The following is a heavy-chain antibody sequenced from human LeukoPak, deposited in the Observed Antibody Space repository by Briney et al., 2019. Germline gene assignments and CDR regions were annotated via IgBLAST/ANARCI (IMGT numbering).Heavy chain of an antibody. J-gene: IGHJ3*02. CDR3: AREYNDYYDSSGYYRQGAAFDI. Sequence: PSEALSLTCTVSGGSISIYYWSWIRQPAGKGLEWIGYIYYSGSTNYNPSLKSRVTISVDTSKNQFSLKLSSVTAADTAVYYCAREYNDYYDSSGYYRQGAAFDIWGQGTMVTVSS. V-gene: IGHV4-59*01. CDR2: IYYSGST. CDR1: GGSISIYY. D-gene: IGHD3-22*01.